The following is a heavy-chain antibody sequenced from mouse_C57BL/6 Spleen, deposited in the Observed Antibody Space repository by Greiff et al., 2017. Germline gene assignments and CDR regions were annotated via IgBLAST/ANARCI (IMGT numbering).Heavy chain of an antibody. V-gene: IGHV1-80*01. Sequence: QVQLQQSGAELVKPGASVKISCKASGYAFSSYWMNWVKQRPGKGLEWIGQIYPGDGDTNYNGKFKGKATLTADKSSSTAYMQLSSLTSEDSAVYFCARGGGSSWYFDVWGTGTTVTVSS. CDR1: GYAFSSYW. J-gene: IGHJ1*03. D-gene: IGHD1-1*01. CDR3: ARGGGSSWYFDV. CDR2: IYPGDGDT.